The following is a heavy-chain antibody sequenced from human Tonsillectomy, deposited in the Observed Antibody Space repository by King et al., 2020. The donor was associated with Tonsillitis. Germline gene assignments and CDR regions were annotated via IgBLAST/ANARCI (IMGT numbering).Heavy chain of an antibody. D-gene: IGHD6-19*01. Sequence: VQLVESGGVVVQPGGSLRLSCAASGFTFGDYVMHWVRQDPGKGLQWVSLINGDGGTTYYGNSVKGRFTISRDNSTSSLYLQMNSLRAEDTALYYCVKGCAGWAVAHLDYWGQGTLVTVSS. V-gene: IGHV3-43D*03. CDR1: GFTFGDYV. J-gene: IGHJ4*02. CDR3: VKGCAGWAVAHLDY. CDR2: INGDGGTT.